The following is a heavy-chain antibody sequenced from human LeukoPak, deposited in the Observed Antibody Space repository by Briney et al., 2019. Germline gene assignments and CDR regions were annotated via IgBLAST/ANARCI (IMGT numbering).Heavy chain of an antibody. CDR3: ARDLRYCSSASCSENGAFDI. V-gene: IGHV3-48*03. D-gene: IGHD2-2*01. Sequence: GGSLRLACAASGFTFSSYEMNWVRQAPGKGLEWVSYISSSGNTIYYADSVKGRFTISRDNARNSLFLQMNSLRAEDTAVYYCARDLRYCSSASCSENGAFDIWGQGTMVTVSS. J-gene: IGHJ3*02. CDR1: GFTFSSYE. CDR2: ISSSGNTI.